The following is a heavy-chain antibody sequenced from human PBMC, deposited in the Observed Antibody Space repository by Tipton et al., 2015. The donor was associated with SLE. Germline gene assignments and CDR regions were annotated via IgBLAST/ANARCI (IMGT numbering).Heavy chain of an antibody. J-gene: IGHJ4*02. CDR2: IYYSGST. CDR1: GGSISSSSYY. V-gene: IGHV4-39*07. CDR3: ARVGLVAPAAISSGVDY. D-gene: IGHD2-2*02. Sequence: LSLTCTVSGGSISSSSYYWGWTRQPPGKGLEWIGSIYYSGSTYYNPSLKSRVTISVDTSKNQFSLNLSSVTAADTAVYYCARVGLVAPAAISSGVDYWGQGTLVTVSS.